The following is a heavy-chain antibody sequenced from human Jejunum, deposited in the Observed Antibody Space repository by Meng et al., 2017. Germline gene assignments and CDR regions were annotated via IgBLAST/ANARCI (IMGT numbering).Heavy chain of an antibody. CDR1: GGSISTTSYS. CDR3: ARDSFNLNDAFDI. V-gene: IGHV4-39*07. CDR2: MYFSGRA. J-gene: IGHJ3*02. Sequence: SETLSLTCAVFGGSISTTSYSWAWIRQPPGKGLEWVGTMYFSGRAYYNPSLEGRVTISADTSMTQFSLKVSSVTAADTAVYYCARDSFNLNDAFDIWGQGTTVTVSS. D-gene: IGHD1-1*01.